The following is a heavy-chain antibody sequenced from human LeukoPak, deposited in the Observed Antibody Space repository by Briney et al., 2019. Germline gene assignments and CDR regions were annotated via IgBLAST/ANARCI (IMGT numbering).Heavy chain of an antibody. CDR3: APEVWELQGASDI. V-gene: IGHV3-7*01. Sequence: PGGSLRLSCAASGFPFSTYWMTWVRQAPGKGLEWVANIKEDGSEKNYVDSVKGRFAISRDNAKNSLFLQMNTLGAEDTALYYCAPEVWELQGASDIWGQGTMVTVSS. J-gene: IGHJ3*02. D-gene: IGHD1-26*01. CDR1: GFPFSTYW. CDR2: IKEDGSEK.